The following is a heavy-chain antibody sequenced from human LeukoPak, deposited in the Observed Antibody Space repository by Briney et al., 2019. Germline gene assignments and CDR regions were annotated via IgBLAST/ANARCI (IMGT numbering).Heavy chain of an antibody. Sequence: SETLSLTCTVSGGSISGYYWSWIRQPPGKGLEWIGNIYHSGSTISNPSLKTRVTISVDPSKNQFSLKLNSVTAADTAVYYCARFLWSGSKRHDYWGQGTVVTVSS. CDR1: GGSISGYY. J-gene: IGHJ4*02. V-gene: IGHV4-59*08. CDR2: IYHSGST. D-gene: IGHD3-3*01. CDR3: ARFLWSGSKRHDY.